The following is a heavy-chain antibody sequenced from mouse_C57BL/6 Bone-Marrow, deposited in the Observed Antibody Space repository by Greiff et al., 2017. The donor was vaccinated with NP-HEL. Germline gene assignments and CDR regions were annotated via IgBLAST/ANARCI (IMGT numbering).Heavy chain of an antibody. J-gene: IGHJ3*01. CDR2: INPGSGGT. V-gene: IGHV1-54*01. CDR3: ARNQLGWFAY. Sequence: VKLQESGAELVRPGTSVKVSCKASGYAFTNYLIEWVKQRPGQGLEWIGVINPGSGGTNYNEKFKGKATLTADKSSSTAYMQLSSLTSEDSAVYFCARNQLGWFAYWGQGTLVTVSA. D-gene: IGHD4-1*02. CDR1: GYAFTNYL.